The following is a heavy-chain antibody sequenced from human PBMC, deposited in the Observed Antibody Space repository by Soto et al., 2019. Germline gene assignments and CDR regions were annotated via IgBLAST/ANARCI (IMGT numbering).Heavy chain of an antibody. CDR1: GGTFSSYA. J-gene: IGHJ3*02. CDR3: ARDIREAVAGTVYDAFDI. CDR2: IIPIFGTA. Sequence: ASVKVSCKASGGTFSSYAISWVRQAPGQGLEWMGGIIPIFGTANYAQKFQGRVTITADKSTSTAYMELSSLRSEDTAVYYCARDIREAVAGTVYDAFDIWGQGTMVTVS. D-gene: IGHD6-19*01. V-gene: IGHV1-69*06.